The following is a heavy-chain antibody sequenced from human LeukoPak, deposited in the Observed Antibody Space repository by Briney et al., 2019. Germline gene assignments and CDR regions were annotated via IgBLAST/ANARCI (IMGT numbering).Heavy chain of an antibody. CDR3: ARKDYGDPNER. CDR1: GGSISSSSYY. Sequence: SETLSPTCTVSGGSISSSSYYWGWIRQPPGKGLEWIGSIYYSGSTYYNPSLKSRVTISVDTSKNQFSLKLSSVTAADTAVYYCARKDYGDPNERWGQGTLVTVSS. V-gene: IGHV4-39*01. CDR2: IYYSGST. J-gene: IGHJ4*02. D-gene: IGHD4-17*01.